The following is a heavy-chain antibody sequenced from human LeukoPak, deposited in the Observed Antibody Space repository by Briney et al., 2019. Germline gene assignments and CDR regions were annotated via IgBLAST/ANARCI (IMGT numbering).Heavy chain of an antibody. CDR1: GGTFSSYA. J-gene: IGHJ5*02. V-gene: IGHV1-69*05. Sequence: ASVKVSCKASGGTFSSYAISWVRQAPGQGLEWWGGIIPIFGTANYAQKFQGRVTITTDESTSTAYMELSSLRSEDTAVYYCARSDFGRFLESWFDPWGQGTLVTVSS. CDR3: ARSDFGRFLESWFDP. D-gene: IGHD3-3*01. CDR2: IIPIFGTA.